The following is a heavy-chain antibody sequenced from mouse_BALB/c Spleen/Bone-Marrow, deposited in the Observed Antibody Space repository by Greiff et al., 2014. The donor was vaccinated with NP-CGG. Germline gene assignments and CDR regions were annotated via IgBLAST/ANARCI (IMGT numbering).Heavy chain of an antibody. D-gene: IGHD1-1*01. CDR1: GFTFSSYG. CDR3: ARDYYGSSDY. V-gene: IGHV5-6-3*01. J-gene: IGHJ2*01. Sequence: VQLKDSGGGLVQPGGSLKLSCAASGFTFSSYGMSWVRQTPDKRLELVATINSNGGSTYYPDSVKGRFTISRDNAKNTLYLQMSSLKFEDTAMYYCARDYYGSSDYWGQGTTLTVSS. CDR2: INSNGGST.